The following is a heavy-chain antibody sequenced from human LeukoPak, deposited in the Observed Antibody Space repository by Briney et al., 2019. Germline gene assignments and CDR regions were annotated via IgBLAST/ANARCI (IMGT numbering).Heavy chain of an antibody. CDR3: AKDGILTTGSYYFDY. Sequence: PGRSLRLSCAASGFAFSSYAMHWVRQAPGKGLEWVAVISYDGSNKYYADSVKGRFTISRDNSKNTLYLQMNSLRAEDTAVYYCAKDGILTTGSYYFDYWGQGTLVTVSS. CDR2: ISYDGSNK. J-gene: IGHJ4*02. D-gene: IGHD4/OR15-4a*01. V-gene: IGHV3-30*04. CDR1: GFAFSSYA.